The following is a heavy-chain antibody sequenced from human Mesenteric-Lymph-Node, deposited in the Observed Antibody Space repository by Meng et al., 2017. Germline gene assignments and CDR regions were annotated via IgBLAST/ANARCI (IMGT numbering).Heavy chain of an antibody. D-gene: IGHD1-14*01. J-gene: IGHJ4*02. CDR1: GFIFSMYG. CDR3: AKEAVTGIYYFDY. V-gene: IGHV3-30*18. CDR2: ILCDGRNK. Sequence: QAQLVESGGGVAQPGRSRRLACAASGFIFSMYGMHWVRQAPGKGLEWVAVILCDGRNKYYADSVKGRFSISRDNSKNTLYLQMNSLRAEDTAVYFCAKEAVTGIYYFDYWGQGTLVTVSS.